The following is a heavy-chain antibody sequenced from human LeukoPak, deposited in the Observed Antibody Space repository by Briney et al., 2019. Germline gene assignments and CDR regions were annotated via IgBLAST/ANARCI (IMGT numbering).Heavy chain of an antibody. CDR1: GYTFTTYD. J-gene: IGHJ4*02. CDR2: INPSGGST. Sequence: ASVKVSCKASGYTFTTYDINWVRQAPGQGLEWMGIINPSGGSTSYAQKFQGRVTMTRDMSTSTVYMELSSLRSEDTAVYYCARDLYSGSCDYWGQGTLVTVSS. D-gene: IGHD2-8*01. CDR3: ARDLYSGSCDY. V-gene: IGHV1-46*01.